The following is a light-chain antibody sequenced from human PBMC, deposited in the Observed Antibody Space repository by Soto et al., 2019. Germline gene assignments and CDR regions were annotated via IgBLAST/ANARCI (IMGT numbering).Light chain of an antibody. CDR2: AAS. J-gene: IGKJ1*01. Sequence: IQMTQSPSSLSASVGDRVTITCRASQGISNYLAWYQQKPGKVPKLLIYAASTLQSGVPDRFSGSGSGTDFTLTISRLEPEDFAVYYCQQYGSSRTFGQGTKVDIK. CDR3: QQYGSSRT. CDR1: QGISNY. V-gene: IGKV1-27*01.